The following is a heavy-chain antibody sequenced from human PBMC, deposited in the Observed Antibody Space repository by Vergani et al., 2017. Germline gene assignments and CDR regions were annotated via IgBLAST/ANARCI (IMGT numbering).Heavy chain of an antibody. J-gene: IGHJ5*02. CDR3: ARQTKVVPAAMRVVWWFDP. Sequence: QVQLQQWGAGLLKPSETLSLTCAVYGGSFSGYYWSWTRQPPGKGLEWIGEINHSGSTNYNPSLKSRVTISVDTSKNQFSLKLSSVTAADTAVYYCARQTKVVPAAMRVVWWFDPWGQGTLVTVSS. CDR2: INHSGST. V-gene: IGHV4-34*01. D-gene: IGHD2-2*01. CDR1: GGSFSGYY.